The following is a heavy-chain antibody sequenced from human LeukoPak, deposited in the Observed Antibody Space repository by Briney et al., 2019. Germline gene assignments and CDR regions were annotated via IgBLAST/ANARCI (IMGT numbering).Heavy chain of an antibody. CDR1: GGPISSYY. CDR2: IYYSGST. V-gene: IGHV4-59*01. Sequence: PSETLSLTCTVSGGPISSYYWSWIRHPPGKGLEWIGYIYYSGSTNYNPSLKSRVTISVDTSKNQFSLKLSSVTAADTAVYYCASMDVWGQGTTVTVSS. J-gene: IGHJ6*02. CDR3: ASMDV.